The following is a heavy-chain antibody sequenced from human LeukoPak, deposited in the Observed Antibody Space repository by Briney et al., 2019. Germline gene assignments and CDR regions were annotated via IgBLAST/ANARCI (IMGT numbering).Heavy chain of an antibody. D-gene: IGHD6-6*01. CDR1: GGSLSGYY. CDR2: INHSGST. J-gene: IGHJ4*02. V-gene: IGHV4-34*01. Sequence: SETLSLTCGVNGGSLSGYYWSWIRQSPTKELEWIGEINHSGSTNYNPSLQSRVTISVDTSKNQFYLNLKSMTAADTAVYYRARRRWSSSSVIGYWGRGTRVAVST. CDR3: ARRRWSSSSVIGY.